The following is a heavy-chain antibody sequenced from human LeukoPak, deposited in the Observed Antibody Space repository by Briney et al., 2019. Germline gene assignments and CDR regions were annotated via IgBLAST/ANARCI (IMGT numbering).Heavy chain of an antibody. CDR1: GGSISSYY. V-gene: IGHV4-59*08. Sequence: PSETLSLTCTVSGGSISSYYWSWIRQPPGKGLEWIGYIYYSGSTNYNPSLKSRVTISVDTSKNQFSLKLSSVTAADTAVYYCARHTVSSGYSGYGPDAFDIWGQGTMVTVSS. CDR3: ARHTVSSGYSGYGPDAFDI. D-gene: IGHD5-12*01. CDR2: IYYSGST. J-gene: IGHJ3*02.